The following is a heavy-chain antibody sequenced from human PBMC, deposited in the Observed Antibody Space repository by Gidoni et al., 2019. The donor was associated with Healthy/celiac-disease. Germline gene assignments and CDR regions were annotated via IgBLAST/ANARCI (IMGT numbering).Heavy chain of an antibody. CDR2: ISSSSSTI. Sequence: EVQLVESGGGLVQPGGSLRLPCAASGFTFSSYSMNWVRQAPGKGLEWVSYISSSSSTIYYADSVKGRFTISRDNAKNSLYLQMNSLRAEDTAVYYCARGGATTDPRGDYYGMDVWGQGTTVTVSS. CDR1: GFTFSSYS. D-gene: IGHD4-4*01. V-gene: IGHV3-48*01. CDR3: ARGGATTDPRGDYYGMDV. J-gene: IGHJ6*02.